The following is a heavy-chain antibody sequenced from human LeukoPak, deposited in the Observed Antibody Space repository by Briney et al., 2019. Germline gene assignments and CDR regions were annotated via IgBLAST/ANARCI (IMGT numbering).Heavy chain of an antibody. D-gene: IGHD2-21*02. J-gene: IGHJ4*02. V-gene: IGHV4-34*01. CDR1: GGSFSAYY. Sequence: SETLSLTCAVYGGSFSAYYWSWIRQPPGKGLEWIGEINHSGSTNYNPSLKSRVTISVDTSKNQFSLKVSSVTAADAAVYYCARGGFYCGGDCYVDYWGQGTLVTVSS. CDR3: ARGGFYCGGDCYVDY. CDR2: INHSGST.